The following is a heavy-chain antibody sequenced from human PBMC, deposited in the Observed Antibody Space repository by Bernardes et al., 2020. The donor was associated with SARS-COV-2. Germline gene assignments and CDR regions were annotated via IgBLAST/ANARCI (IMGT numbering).Heavy chain of an antibody. CDR2: ISWNSGSI. D-gene: IGHD6-19*01. J-gene: IGHJ4*02. Sequence: GGSLRLSCAASGFTFDDFAMHWVRQAPGKGLEWVSGISWNSGSIGYADSVKGRFTISRDNAKNSLYLQMNSLRPEDTALYYCAKDYETGELGIAVEGYCGHWGQGTLVRLL. CDR3: AKDYETGELGIAVEGYCGH. V-gene: IGHV3-9*01. CDR1: GFTFDDFA.